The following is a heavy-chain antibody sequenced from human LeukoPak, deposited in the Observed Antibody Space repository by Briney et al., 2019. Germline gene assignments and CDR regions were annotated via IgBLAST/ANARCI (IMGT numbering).Heavy chain of an antibody. CDR1: GFTFCSYS. J-gene: IGHJ4*02. CDR3: AREIPSGSYAPDY. CDR2: ISSSGRSI. V-gene: IGHV3-21*05. Sequence: GGSLRLSCAASGFTFCSYSMNWVRQAPGKGLEWVSYISSSGRSILYADSVKGRFTVSRDNAKNSLYLQMNNLRVEDTAVYYCAREIPSGSYAPDYWGQGTLVTVSS. D-gene: IGHD3-10*01.